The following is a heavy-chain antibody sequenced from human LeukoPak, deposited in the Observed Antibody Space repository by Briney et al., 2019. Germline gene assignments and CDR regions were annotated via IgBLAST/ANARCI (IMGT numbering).Heavy chain of an antibody. CDR1: GFTFSSYS. Sequence: PGGSLRLSCAASGFTFSSYSMNWVRQAPGKGLEWVSSISSSSSYIYYADSVKGRFTISRDNAKNSLYLQMNSRRAEDTAVYYCARGYGSGSHCFDYWGQGTLVTVSS. CDR3: ARGYGSGSHCFDY. CDR2: ISSSSSYI. J-gene: IGHJ4*02. V-gene: IGHV3-21*01. D-gene: IGHD3-10*01.